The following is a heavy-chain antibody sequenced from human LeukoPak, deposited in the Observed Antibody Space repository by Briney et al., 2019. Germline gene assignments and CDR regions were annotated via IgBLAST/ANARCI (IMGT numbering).Heavy chain of an antibody. CDR3: ARSGSGYLRYYFDY. CDR1: GDSISSSDYY. Sequence: SETLSLTCTVSGDSISSSDYYWGWIRQPPGKGLEWIGSIYHSGSTYYNPSLKSRVTISVDTSKNQFSLKLSSVTAADTAVYYCARSGSGYLRYYFDYWGQGTLVTVSS. J-gene: IGHJ4*02. D-gene: IGHD5-12*01. CDR2: IYHSGST. V-gene: IGHV4-39*07.